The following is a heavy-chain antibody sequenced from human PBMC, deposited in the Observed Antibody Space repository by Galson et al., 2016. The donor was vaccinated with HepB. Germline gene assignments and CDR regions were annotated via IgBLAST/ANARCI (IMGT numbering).Heavy chain of an antibody. J-gene: IGHJ4*02. CDR1: GFSFSDYY. Sequence: SLRLSCAASGFSFSDYYMTWIRQAPGKGLEWVSYISSSGSYNSNYADSVKGRFTIPRDNAKNSLYLHMDSMRVEHTAVYYCARAASELDYWGQGTLVTVSS. CDR3: ARAASELDY. D-gene: IGHD6-19*01. V-gene: IGHV3-11*05. CDR2: ISSSGSYNS.